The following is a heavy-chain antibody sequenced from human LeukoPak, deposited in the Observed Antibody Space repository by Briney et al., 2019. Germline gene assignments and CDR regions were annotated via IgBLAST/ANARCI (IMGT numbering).Heavy chain of an antibody. Sequence: PGGSLRLSCSASGLTFSSYNMNWVRQAPGKGLEWVSFISTNSSFIYYADSLKGRFTISRDDAKNSLYLQINSLIAEDTAVYCCARWGLNSPGLGAWGQGALVTVSS. J-gene: IGHJ5*02. CDR2: ISTNSSFI. CDR3: ARWGLNSPGLGA. CDR1: GLTFSSYN. V-gene: IGHV3-21*01. D-gene: IGHD3-16*01.